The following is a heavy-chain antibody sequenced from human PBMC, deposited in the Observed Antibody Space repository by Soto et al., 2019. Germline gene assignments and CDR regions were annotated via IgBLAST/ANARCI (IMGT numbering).Heavy chain of an antibody. CDR3: AFGRVAGIGFLSD. J-gene: IGHJ4*02. V-gene: IGHV3-33*01. D-gene: IGHD6-19*01. CDR2: IWYDGSNK. Sequence: GGSLRLSCAASGFTFSSYGMHWVRQAPGKGLEWVAVIWYDGSNKYYADSVKGRFTISRDNSKNTLYLQMNSLRAEDTAVYYCAFGRVAGIGFLSDWGQGTLVTVSS. CDR1: GFTFSSYG.